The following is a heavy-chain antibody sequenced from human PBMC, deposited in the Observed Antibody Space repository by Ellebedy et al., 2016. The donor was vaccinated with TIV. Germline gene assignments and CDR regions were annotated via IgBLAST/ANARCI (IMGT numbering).Heavy chain of an antibody. CDR3: ARHLGYADSEIDF. D-gene: IGHD4-17*01. J-gene: IGHJ4*02. CDR2: IYPGDSDT. Sequence: GESLKISCKASGYSFTDYWIGWVRQMPGKGLESMGIIYPGDSDTRYSPSFEGQVTISVDKSVTTAYVEWSSLKASDTAMYYCARHLGYADSEIDFWGQGTLFTVSS. V-gene: IGHV5-51*01. CDR1: GYSFTDYW.